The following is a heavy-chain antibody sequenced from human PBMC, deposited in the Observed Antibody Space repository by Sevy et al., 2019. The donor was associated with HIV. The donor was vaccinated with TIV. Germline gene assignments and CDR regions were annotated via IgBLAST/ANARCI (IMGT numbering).Heavy chain of an antibody. CDR2: IKPDGSES. J-gene: IGHJ4*01. V-gene: IGHV3-7*03. Sequence: GGSLRLSCVASGFTFNNFWMAWVRQAPGKGLEWFANIKPDGSESNHVGSVKGRFTISRDNAKNSLYLQMNSLTGEDTAVYYCARDVGGGYFDYWGQGTLVTVSS. D-gene: IGHD3-16*01. CDR1: GFTFNNFW. CDR3: ARDVGGGYFDY.